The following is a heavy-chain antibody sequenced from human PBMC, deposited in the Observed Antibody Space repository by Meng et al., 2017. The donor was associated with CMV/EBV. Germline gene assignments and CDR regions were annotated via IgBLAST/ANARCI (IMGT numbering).Heavy chain of an antibody. J-gene: IGHJ3*02. Sequence: GPTLVKPTETLTLTCTVSGFSLSNARMGVSWIRQPPGKALEWLAHIFSNDEKSYSTSLKSRLTISKDTSKSQVVLTMTNMDPVDTATYYCARRDSSWYDAFDIWGQGTMVTVSS. CDR3: ARRDSSWYDAFDI. D-gene: IGHD6-13*01. V-gene: IGHV2-26*01. CDR1: GFSLSNARMG. CDR2: IFSNDEK.